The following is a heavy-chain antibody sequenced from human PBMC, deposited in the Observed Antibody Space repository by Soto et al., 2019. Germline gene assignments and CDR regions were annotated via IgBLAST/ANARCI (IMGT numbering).Heavy chain of an antibody. Sequence: PSETLSLTCNVSGGPISGDYYWTWIRQPPGKGLEWIGYIFYSGSTYYNPSLKSRVTMSVDTSKNQFSLKLSSVTAADTAVYYCARGNVNGDYFDYWGQGTLVTVSS. V-gene: IGHV4-30-4*01. D-gene: IGHD4-17*01. CDR3: ARGNVNGDYFDY. CDR1: GGPISGDYY. CDR2: IFYSGST. J-gene: IGHJ4*02.